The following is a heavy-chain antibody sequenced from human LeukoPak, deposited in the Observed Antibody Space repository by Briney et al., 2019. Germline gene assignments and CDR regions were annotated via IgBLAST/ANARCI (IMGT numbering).Heavy chain of an antibody. CDR3: ARESVLTGGNGVYYFDY. D-gene: IGHD4-23*01. CDR2: IYYSGST. Sequence: SETLSLTCTVSGGSISSHSWNWIRQPPGKGLEWIGYIYYSGSTNYNPSLKSRVTISVDTSENQFSLKLSSVTAADTAVYYCARESVLTGGNGVYYFDYWGQGTLVTVSS. V-gene: IGHV4-59*11. J-gene: IGHJ4*02. CDR1: GGSISSHS.